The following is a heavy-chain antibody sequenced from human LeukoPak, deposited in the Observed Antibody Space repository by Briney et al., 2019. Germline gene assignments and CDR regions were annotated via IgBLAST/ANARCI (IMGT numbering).Heavy chain of an antibody. CDR1: GGSIRGYY. CDR2: IYSSGST. V-gene: IGHV4-59*01. Sequence: SETLSLTCNVSGGSIRGYYWSWIRQPPGKGLEWIGYIYSSGSTNYNPSLKSRVTMSVDTSKNQFSLKVNSVTAADTAVYYCARMYYDSSGYLYYFDYWGQGTLVTVSS. CDR3: ARMYYDSSGYLYYFDY. D-gene: IGHD3-22*01. J-gene: IGHJ4*02.